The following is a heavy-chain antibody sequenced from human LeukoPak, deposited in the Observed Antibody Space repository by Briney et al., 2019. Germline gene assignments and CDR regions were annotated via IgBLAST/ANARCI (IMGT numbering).Heavy chain of an antibody. V-gene: IGHV3-7*01. CDR2: IKQDGSEK. CDR1: GFTFSSYW. Sequence: GGSLRLSCAASGFTFSSYWMSWVRQAPGKGLEWVANIKQDGSEKYYVDSVKGRFTISRDNAKNTLYLQMNSLRAEDTAVYYCARDSHPAAFDIWGQGTMVTVSS. CDR3: ARDSHPAAFDI. J-gene: IGHJ3*02.